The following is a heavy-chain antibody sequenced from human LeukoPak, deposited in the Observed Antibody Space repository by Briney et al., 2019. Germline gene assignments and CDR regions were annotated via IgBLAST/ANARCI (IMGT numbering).Heavy chain of an antibody. V-gene: IGHV4-34*01. D-gene: IGHD4-17*01. J-gene: IGHJ4*02. CDR1: GGSFSGYY. CDR2: INHSGST. Sequence: PSETLSLTCAVYGGSFSGYYWSWIRKPPGKGLEWIGEINHSGSTNYNPSLKSRVTISADTSKNQFSLKLTSVTAADTAVYYCANPARDFADSGAITWWGQGTLVTVSS. CDR3: ANPARDFADSGAITW.